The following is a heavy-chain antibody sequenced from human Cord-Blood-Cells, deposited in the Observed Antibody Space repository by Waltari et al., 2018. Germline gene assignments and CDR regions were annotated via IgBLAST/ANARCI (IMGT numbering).Heavy chain of an antibody. J-gene: IGHJ4*02. CDR3: AKGPHGDY. CDR1: GFTFDDYA. V-gene: IGHV3-9*01. CDR2: ISLNSCSI. D-gene: IGHD1-26*01. Sequence: EVQLVESGGGLVQPGRSLRLSCAASGFTFDDYAMHWVRQAPGKGRGVVLGISLNSCSIGYADSVKGRFTISRDNAKNSLYLQMNSLRAEDTALYYCAKGPHGDYWGQGTLVTVSS.